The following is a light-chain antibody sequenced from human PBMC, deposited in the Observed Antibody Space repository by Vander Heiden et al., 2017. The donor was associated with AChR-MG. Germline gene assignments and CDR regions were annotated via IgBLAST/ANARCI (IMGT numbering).Light chain of an antibody. V-gene: IGKV1-5*03. CDR2: TAS. CDR3: QQYSSYPWT. CDR1: QSISSW. J-gene: IGKJ1*01. Sequence: DIQMTQSTYTLSASVGDRVIITCRASQSISSWLAWYQQKPGKAPKLLIYTASSLESGVPSRCSGSGSGTEFTLTISSLQPDDFATYYCQQYSSYPWTFGQGTKVEIE.